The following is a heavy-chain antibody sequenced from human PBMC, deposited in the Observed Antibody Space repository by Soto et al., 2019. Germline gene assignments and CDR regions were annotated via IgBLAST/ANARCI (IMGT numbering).Heavy chain of an antibody. V-gene: IGHV3-23*01. CDR2: ISSTSDNT. D-gene: IGHD1-1*01. J-gene: IGHJ3*02. CDR3: AKAAVNWNDADAFDI. Sequence: LXLSCAASGFTFSNYSMSWVRQAPGKGLEWVSAISSTSDNTYYADSVKGRFAISRDNSKNTLCLQMNSLRAEDTAVYYCAKAAVNWNDADAFDIWGQGTMVTVSS. CDR1: GFTFSNYS.